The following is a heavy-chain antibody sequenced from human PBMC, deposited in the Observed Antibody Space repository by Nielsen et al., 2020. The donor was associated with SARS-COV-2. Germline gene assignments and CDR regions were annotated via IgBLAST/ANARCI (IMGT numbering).Heavy chain of an antibody. D-gene: IGHD3-22*01. CDR2: ISAGAGTT. J-gene: IGHJ5*02. CDR1: GFTFSTYA. V-gene: IGHV3-23*01. Sequence: GESLKISCAASGFTFSTYAMSWVRQAPGKGLEWVSTISAGAGTTYFADSVRGRFTISRDNSKNTLYLQMNSLRAEDTAVYYCAKGSGAYYQYNCFDPWGQGTLVTVS. CDR3: AKGSGAYYQYNCFDP.